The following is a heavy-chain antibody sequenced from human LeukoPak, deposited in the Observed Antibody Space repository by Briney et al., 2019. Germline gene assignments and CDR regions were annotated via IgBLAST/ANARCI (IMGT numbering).Heavy chain of an antibody. Sequence: SETLSLTCTVSGSISGYYWSWIRQPPGKGLEWIGYIYTSGSTNYNPSLESRVTISVDTSKNQFSLKLSSVTAADTAVYYCARGRPWTDPWGQGTLVTVSS. CDR2: IYTSGST. V-gene: IGHV4-4*09. J-gene: IGHJ5*02. D-gene: IGHD3/OR15-3a*01. CDR3: ARGRPWTDP. CDR1: GSISGYY.